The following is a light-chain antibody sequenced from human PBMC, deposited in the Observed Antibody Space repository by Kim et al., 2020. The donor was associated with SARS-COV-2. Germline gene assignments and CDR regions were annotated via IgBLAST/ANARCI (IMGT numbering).Light chain of an antibody. Sequence: EIVLTQSPGTLSLSPGERATLSCRASQSIKSRYLAWYQQKPGKAPRLLIYGASRRTTGIPDRFSGSGSGTDFTLTISRLEPEDFEMYYCHQYGNSPLTFGGGTKLEI. CDR3: HQYGNSPLT. V-gene: IGKV3-20*01. J-gene: IGKJ4*01. CDR1: QSIKSRY. CDR2: GAS.